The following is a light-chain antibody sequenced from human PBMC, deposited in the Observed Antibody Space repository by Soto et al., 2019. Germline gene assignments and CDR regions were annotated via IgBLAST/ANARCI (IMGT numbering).Light chain of an antibody. V-gene: IGKV3-20*01. J-gene: IGKJ1*01. Sequence: EIVLTQSPGTLSLSPGERATLSCRASLNVNSYLAWYQQKPGQAPRLLIYDASSRATDIPDRFSGSGSGTDFTLTISRLEPEDFAIYYCQHYGNSLWTFGQGTKVDIK. CDR3: QHYGNSLWT. CDR1: LNVNSY. CDR2: DAS.